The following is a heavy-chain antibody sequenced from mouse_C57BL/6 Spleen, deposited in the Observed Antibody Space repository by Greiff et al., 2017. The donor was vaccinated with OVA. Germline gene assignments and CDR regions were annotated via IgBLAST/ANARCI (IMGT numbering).Heavy chain of an antibody. CDR1: GYTFTSYW. CDR2: INPSNGGT. CDR3: ARKGLRQYAMDY. Sequence: QVQLKQPGTELVKPGASVKLSCKASGYTFTSYWMHWVKQRPGQGLEWIGNINPSNGGTNYNEKFKSKATLTVDKSSSTAYMQLSSLTSEDSAVYYCARKGLRQYAMDYRGQGTSVTVSS. J-gene: IGHJ4*01. V-gene: IGHV1-53*01. D-gene: IGHD2-12*01.